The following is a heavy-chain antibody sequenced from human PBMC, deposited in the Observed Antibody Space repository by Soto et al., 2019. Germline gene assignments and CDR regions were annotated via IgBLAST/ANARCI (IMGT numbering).Heavy chain of an antibody. CDR1: GFTFSSYS. D-gene: IGHD2-2*01. Sequence: EGSLRLSCAASGFTFSSYSMNWVRQAPGKGLEWVSYISSSSSTMYYADSVKGRFTISRDNAKNSLYLQMNSLRDEDTAVYYCAREMSTLNDIVVVPAVFSMDVWGQGTTVTVSS. V-gene: IGHV3-48*02. CDR2: ISSSSSTM. J-gene: IGHJ6*02. CDR3: AREMSTLNDIVVVPAVFSMDV.